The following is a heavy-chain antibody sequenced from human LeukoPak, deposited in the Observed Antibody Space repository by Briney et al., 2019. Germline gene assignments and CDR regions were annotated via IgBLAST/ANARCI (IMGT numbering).Heavy chain of an antibody. D-gene: IGHD3-10*01. CDR3: ARGTYYYGSGSNLLDY. Sequence: PGGSLRLSCAASGFTFSSYWMSWVRQAPGKGLEWVANIKQDGSEKYYVDSVKGRFTISRDNAKNSLYLQMNSLRAEDTAVYYCARGTYYYGSGSNLLDYWGQGTLVTVSS. CDR1: GFTFSSYW. CDR2: IKQDGSEK. V-gene: IGHV3-7*01. J-gene: IGHJ4*02.